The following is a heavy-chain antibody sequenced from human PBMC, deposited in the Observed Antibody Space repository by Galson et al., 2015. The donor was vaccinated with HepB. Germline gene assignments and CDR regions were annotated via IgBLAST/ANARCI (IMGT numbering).Heavy chain of an antibody. CDR1: GYSFTSYW. CDR2: IDPSDSYT. Sequence: QSGAEVKKPGESLRISCKGSGYSFTSYWISWVRQMPGKGLEWMGRIDPSDSYTNYSPSFQGHVTISADKSISTAYLQWSSLKASDTAMYYCARLDIVVVPAKNWFDPWGQGTLVTVSS. D-gene: IGHD2-2*03. V-gene: IGHV5-10-1*01. CDR3: ARLDIVVVPAKNWFDP. J-gene: IGHJ5*02.